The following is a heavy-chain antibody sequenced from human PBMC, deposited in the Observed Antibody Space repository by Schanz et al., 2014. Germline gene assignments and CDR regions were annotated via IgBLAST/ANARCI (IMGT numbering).Heavy chain of an antibody. D-gene: IGHD6-19*01. Sequence: QVQLVQSGTQVKKPGSSVKVSCKASGGTFSSFGINWVRQAPGQGLEWMGRIIPSLGLAKYEQKFQDKVTITADTSTTTAYMELSGLRSEDTAVYYCARLGTGMAVAGSVIDSYYYYMDVWGEGTTVTVSS. J-gene: IGHJ6*03. CDR2: IIPSLGLA. V-gene: IGHV1-69*09. CDR1: GGTFSSFG. CDR3: ARLGTGMAVAGSVIDSYYYYMDV.